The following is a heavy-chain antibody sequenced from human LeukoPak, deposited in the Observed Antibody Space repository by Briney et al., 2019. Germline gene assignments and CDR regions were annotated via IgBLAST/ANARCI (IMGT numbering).Heavy chain of an antibody. J-gene: IGHJ4*02. CDR2: IYHSGST. V-gene: IGHV4-38-2*02. CDR1: DYSISSAYY. D-gene: IGHD2-21*02. Sequence: SETLSLTCAVSDYSISSAYYWGWTRQPPGKGLEWIGSIYHSGSTDYNPSLKSRVTISVDTSKNQFSLKLRSVTAADTAVYYCARDQAYCGGDCYFDFWGQGTLVTVSS. CDR3: ARDQAYCGGDCYFDF.